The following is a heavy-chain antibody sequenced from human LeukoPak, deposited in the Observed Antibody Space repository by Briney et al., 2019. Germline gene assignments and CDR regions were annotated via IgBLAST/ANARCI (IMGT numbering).Heavy chain of an antibody. J-gene: IGHJ4*02. CDR3: ARGPNSHWSGLDF. D-gene: IGHD2-8*02. CDR1: GFSFSGHW. CDR2: ISPTGSTT. Sequence: GGSLRLSCTASGFSFSGHWMHWARQLPGKGLVWVSRISPTGSTTRYADSVKDRFTVSRDHAKHTLYLQVNNLRAEDTAVYYCARGPNSHWSGLDFWGQGTLLTVSS. V-gene: IGHV3-74*01.